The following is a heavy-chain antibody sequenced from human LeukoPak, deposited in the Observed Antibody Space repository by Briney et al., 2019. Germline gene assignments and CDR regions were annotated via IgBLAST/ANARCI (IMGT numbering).Heavy chain of an antibody. CDR3: ASQLLAAHWFDP. Sequence: GASVKVSCKASGGTFSSYAISWVRQAPGQGLEWMGRIIPIFGTANYAQKFQGRVTITTDESTSTAYMELSSLRSEDTAVYYCASQLLAAHWFDPWGQGTLVTVSS. J-gene: IGHJ5*02. CDR1: GGTFSSYA. D-gene: IGHD6-13*01. CDR2: IIPIFGTA. V-gene: IGHV1-69*05.